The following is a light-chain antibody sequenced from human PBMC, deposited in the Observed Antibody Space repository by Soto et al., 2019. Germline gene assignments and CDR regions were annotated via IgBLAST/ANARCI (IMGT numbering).Light chain of an antibody. CDR2: GAS. Sequence: EIVMTQSPATLSVSPGERATLSCRASQSVSSNLAWYQQKPGQSPRLLIYGASTRATGIPARISGSGSGTDFTLTISRLEPEDFAVYFCQRYGSSPLITFGQGTRLEIK. CDR1: QSVSSN. J-gene: IGKJ5*01. CDR3: QRYGSSPLIT. V-gene: IGKV3-15*01.